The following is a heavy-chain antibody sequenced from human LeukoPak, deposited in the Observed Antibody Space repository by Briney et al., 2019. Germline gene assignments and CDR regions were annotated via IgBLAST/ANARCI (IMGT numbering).Heavy chain of an antibody. CDR2: IFNSGST. CDR1: GGYISSYY. D-gene: IGHD3-3*01. V-gene: IGHV4-59*01. Sequence: SETLSLTCTVSGGYISSYYWSWIRQPPGKGLEWIGYIFNSGSTNYNPSLKSRVTISVDTSKNQFSLKLSSVTAADTAVYYCARGGYDFWSGYPGYFDYWGQGTLVTVSS. J-gene: IGHJ4*02. CDR3: ARGGYDFWSGYPGYFDY.